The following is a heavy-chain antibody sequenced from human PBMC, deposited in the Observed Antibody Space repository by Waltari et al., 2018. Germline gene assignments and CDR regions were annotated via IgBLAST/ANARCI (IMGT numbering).Heavy chain of an antibody. J-gene: IGHJ4*02. Sequence: EVQLVESGGGLVKPGGSLRLSCAASGFPCGHAWMSWLRQAQGTGLEWVGRIKSKTDGGTTDYAAPVKGRFTISRDDSKNTLYLQMNSLKTEDTAVYYCTTDSWELRLGSFPGDYWGQGTLVTVSS. CDR3: TTDSWELRLGSFPGDY. CDR1: GFPCGHAW. CDR2: IKSKTDGGTT. V-gene: IGHV3-15*01. D-gene: IGHD1-26*01.